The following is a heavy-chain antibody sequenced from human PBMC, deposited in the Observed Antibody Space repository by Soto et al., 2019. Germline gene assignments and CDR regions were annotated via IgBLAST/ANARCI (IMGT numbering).Heavy chain of an antibody. CDR1: GFTFSSYG. CDR2: ISYDGSNK. J-gene: IGHJ6*02. CDR3: AKDVQSYGMDV. V-gene: IGHV3-30*18. Sequence: GGSLRLSCAASGFTFSSYGMHWVRQAPGKGLEWVAVISYDGSNKYYADSVKGRFTISRDNSKNTLYLQMNSLRAEDTAVYYCAKDVQSYGMDVWGQGTTVTVSS.